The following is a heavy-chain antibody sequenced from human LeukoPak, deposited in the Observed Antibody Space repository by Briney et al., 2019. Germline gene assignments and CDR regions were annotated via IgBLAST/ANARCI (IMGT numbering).Heavy chain of an antibody. CDR2: IRYDGSNK. D-gene: IGHD3-10*01. CDR3: AKDDRAPGWWFGELAY. V-gene: IGHV3-30*02. J-gene: IGHJ4*02. CDR1: GFTFSSYG. Sequence: GGSLRLSCAASGFTFSSYGMHWVRQAPGKGLEWVAFIRYDGSNKYYADSVKGRFTISRDNSKNTLYLQMNSLRAEDTAVYYCAKDDRAPGWWFGELAYWGQGTLVTVSS.